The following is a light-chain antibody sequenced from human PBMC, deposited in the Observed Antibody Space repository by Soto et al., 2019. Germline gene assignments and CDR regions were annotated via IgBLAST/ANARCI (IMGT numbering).Light chain of an antibody. Sequence: EMVLTQSPATLSLSPGESATLSCRASQNVGLNFAWYQQKSGQPPRLLIHTASSRATGIPARFSGSGSRTDFTLTVSSLQAEDVAVYYCQQYRSSPFTFGPGTKVDIK. CDR1: QNVGLN. V-gene: IGKV3D-15*01. CDR3: QQYRSSPFT. J-gene: IGKJ3*01. CDR2: TAS.